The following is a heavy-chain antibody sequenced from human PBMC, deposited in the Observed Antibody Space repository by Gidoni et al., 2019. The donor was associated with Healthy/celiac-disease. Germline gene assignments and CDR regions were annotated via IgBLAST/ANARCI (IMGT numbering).Heavy chain of an antibody. J-gene: IGHJ4*02. CDR3: ARVNQRSEDGYKSFDY. D-gene: IGHD5-12*01. CDR1: GGSISSYY. Sequence: QVQLQASGPGLVKPSETLSLTCTVSGGSISSYYWSWIRQPPGKGLEWIGYIYYSGSTNYNPSLKSRVTISVDTSKNQFSLKLSSVTAADTAVYYCARVNQRSEDGYKSFDYWGQGTLVTVSS. CDR2: IYYSGST. V-gene: IGHV4-59*01.